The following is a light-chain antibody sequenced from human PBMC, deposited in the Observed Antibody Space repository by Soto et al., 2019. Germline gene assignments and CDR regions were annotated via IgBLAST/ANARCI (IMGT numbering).Light chain of an antibody. Sequence: EIVMTQSPATLSVSPRGRATLSCRASLSISDTLAGYQQKPGQAPRPLIYRASRRATGFPARFSGSGSGTDFTLTISSLQSEDFAGYYCQQYDNWPWTFGQGTKVEI. CDR3: QQYDNWPWT. V-gene: IGKV3-15*01. CDR2: RAS. J-gene: IGKJ1*01. CDR1: LSISDT.